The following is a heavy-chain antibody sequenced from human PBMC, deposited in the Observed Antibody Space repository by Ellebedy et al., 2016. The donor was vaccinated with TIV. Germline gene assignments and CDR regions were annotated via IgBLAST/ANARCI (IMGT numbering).Heavy chain of an antibody. J-gene: IGHJ4*02. D-gene: IGHD1-26*01. Sequence: AASVKVSCKASGYTFTNYYLHWVRQAPELGLEWMGIIDPNGGSASYAQKFQGRVTMTRDTSTSTVYMELSSLRSEDTAVYYCARGSWEKKRRWELLRDGEYYFDYWGQGTLVTVSS. CDR1: GYTFTNYY. V-gene: IGHV1-46*01. CDR2: IDPNGGSA. CDR3: ARGSWEKKRRWELLRDGEYYFDY.